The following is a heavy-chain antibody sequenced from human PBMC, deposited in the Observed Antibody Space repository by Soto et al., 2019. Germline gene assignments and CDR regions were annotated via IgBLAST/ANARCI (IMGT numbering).Heavy chain of an antibody. CDR3: ARMTAIAVAANYYYYYGMDV. Sequence: SGPTLVNPTQTLTLTCTFSGFSLSTSGMCVSWIRQPPGKALEWLALIDWDDDKYYSTSLKTRLTISKDTSKNQVVLTMTNMDPVDTATYYCARMTAIAVAANYYYYYGMDVWGQGTTDIVS. CDR2: IDWDDDK. D-gene: IGHD6-19*01. CDR1: GFSLSTSGMC. V-gene: IGHV2-70*01. J-gene: IGHJ6*02.